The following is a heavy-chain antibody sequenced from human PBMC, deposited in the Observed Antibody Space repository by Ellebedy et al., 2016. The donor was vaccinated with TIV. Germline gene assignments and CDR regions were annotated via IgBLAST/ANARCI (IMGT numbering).Heavy chain of an antibody. CDR1: GFTFSTYS. J-gene: IGHJ4*02. CDR3: ATDEGYSYGYHY. Sequence: PGGSLRLSCAASGFTFSTYSMNWVRQAPGKGLEWVSYISSSTSTIYYADSVKGRFTISRDNAKNSLYLQMNSLRDEDTAVYYCATDEGYSYGYHYWGQGTLVTVSS. V-gene: IGHV3-48*02. D-gene: IGHD5-18*01. CDR2: ISSSTSTI.